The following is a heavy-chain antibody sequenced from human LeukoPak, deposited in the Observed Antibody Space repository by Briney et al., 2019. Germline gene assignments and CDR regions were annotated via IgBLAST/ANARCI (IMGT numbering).Heavy chain of an antibody. CDR2: ISSSSNII. Sequence: GGSLRLPCAASGFTFSNYNMNWVRQPPGKGLQWVSYISSSSNIIYYADSVKGRFTISRDNAKNSLFLQMNSLRAEDTAVYYCASSIHCSGGSCYVPWGQGTLVTVSS. V-gene: IGHV3-48*01. J-gene: IGHJ4*02. CDR3: ASSIHCSGGSCYVP. D-gene: IGHD2-15*01. CDR1: GFTFSNYN.